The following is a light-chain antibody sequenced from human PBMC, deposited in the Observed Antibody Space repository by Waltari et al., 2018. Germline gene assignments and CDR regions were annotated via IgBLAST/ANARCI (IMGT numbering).Light chain of an antibody. V-gene: IGLV3-1*01. CDR2: QDS. J-gene: IGLJ2*01. Sequence: DLTQPPSVSVSPGQTATITCSGEKLLDKYVCWYQQKPGLSPVLVIHQDSERPSGIPERFSGSNSGNTATLTIRGTQAVDEADYYCQTWDSGTVLFGGGTKVTVL. CDR1: KLLDKY. CDR3: QTWDSGTVL.